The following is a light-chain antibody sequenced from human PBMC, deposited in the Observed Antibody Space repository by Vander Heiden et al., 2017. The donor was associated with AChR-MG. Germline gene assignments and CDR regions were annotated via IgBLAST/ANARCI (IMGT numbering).Light chain of an antibody. CDR3: SSYAGSNNLVV. CDR2: GVS. CDR1: SSDVGGYNY. Sequence: QSALTQPPSASGSPGQTVTISCTGTSSDVGGYNYVSWYQQHTGTSPNLMIYGVSKRSSGVPDRFSGSNSGNTASVTASGLQAEDEADYYCSSYAGSNNLVVFGGGTKLTVL. J-gene: IGLJ2*01. V-gene: IGLV2-8*01.